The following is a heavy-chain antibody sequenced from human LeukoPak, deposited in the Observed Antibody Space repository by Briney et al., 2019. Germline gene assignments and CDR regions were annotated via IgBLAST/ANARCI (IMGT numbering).Heavy chain of an antibody. CDR2: ISAYNGST. J-gene: IGHJ3*02. Sequence: ASVKVSCKASGYTFTSYGISWVRQAPGQGLEWMGWISAYNGSTNYAQKLQGRVTMTTDTSTSTAYMELRSLRSDDTAVYYCATDHGSSWYGAFDIWDQGTMVTVSS. CDR1: GYTFTSYG. D-gene: IGHD6-13*01. V-gene: IGHV1-18*01. CDR3: ATDHGSSWYGAFDI.